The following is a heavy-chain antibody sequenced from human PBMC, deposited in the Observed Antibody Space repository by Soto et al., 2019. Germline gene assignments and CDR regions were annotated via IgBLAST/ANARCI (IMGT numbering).Heavy chain of an antibody. D-gene: IGHD3-10*01. V-gene: IGHV1-18*01. CDR1: GYTFTSYG. J-gene: IGHJ4*02. Sequence: ASVKVSCKASGYTFTSYGISWVRQAPGQGLEWMGWISAYNGNTNYAQKLQGRVTMTTDTSTSTAYMELRSLRSDDTAVYYCARDRGNAITMVRGVIDYWGQGTLVTVSS. CDR3: ARDRGNAITMVRGVIDY. CDR2: ISAYNGNT.